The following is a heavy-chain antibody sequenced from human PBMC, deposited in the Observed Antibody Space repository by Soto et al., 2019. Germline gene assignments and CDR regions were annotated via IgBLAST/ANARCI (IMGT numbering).Heavy chain of an antibody. J-gene: IGHJ6*02. CDR2: ISHDGSEQ. V-gene: IGHV3-30*18. CDR1: GITLNNSG. CDR3: VKDRVAVAYGHYSGMAV. Sequence: QVQLVESGGGVVQPGRSLRLSCRVSGITLNNSGIHWVRQAPGKGLEWMAVISHDGSEQYYADSMKGRLNISRDNSKYKVNLQTNSLRGEDTAIYYCVKDRVAVAYGHYSGMAVWGQVTTVTVSS. D-gene: IGHD6-19*01.